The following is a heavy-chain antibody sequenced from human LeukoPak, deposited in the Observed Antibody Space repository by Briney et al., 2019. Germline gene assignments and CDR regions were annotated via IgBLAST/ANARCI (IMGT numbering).Heavy chain of an antibody. V-gene: IGHV3-74*01. J-gene: IGHJ3*02. CDR2: INSDGSST. D-gene: IGHD3-10*01. Sequence: GGSLRLSCAASGFTFSSYWMHWVRQAPGKGLVWVSRINSDGSSTSYAHSVKGRFTISSDNAKNTLYLQMNSLRAEDTAVYYCARDVYYYGSGSKVGAFDIWGQGTMVTVSS. CDR1: GFTFSSYW. CDR3: ARDVYYYGSGSKVGAFDI.